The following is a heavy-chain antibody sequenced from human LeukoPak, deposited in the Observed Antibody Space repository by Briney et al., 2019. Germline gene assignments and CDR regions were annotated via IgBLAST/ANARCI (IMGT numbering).Heavy chain of an antibody. CDR2: IYYSGST. J-gene: IGHJ3*02. CDR1: GGSFSGYY. Sequence: PSETLSLTCAVYGGSFSGYYWVWIRQPPGKGLEWIANIYYSGSTYYNPSLKSRVTISVDTSKNQFSLRLSSVTAADTAVYYCAGGMSFEAFDIWGQGTMLTVSS. V-gene: IGHV4-34*01. CDR3: AGGMSFEAFDI.